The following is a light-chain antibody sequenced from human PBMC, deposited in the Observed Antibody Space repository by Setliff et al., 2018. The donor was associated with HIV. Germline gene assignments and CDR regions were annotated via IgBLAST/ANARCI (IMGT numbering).Light chain of an antibody. CDR1: NIGIKS. J-gene: IGLJ1*01. Sequence: SYELTQRPSVSVAPGKTARITCGGDNIGIKSVHWYQQKPGQAPVVVMYYDHDRPSWIPERFSGSNSGNTATLTISGTQAMDEADYYCQAWDSSTFYVFGTGTKVTVL. CDR3: QAWDSSTFYV. V-gene: IGLV3-21*01. CDR2: YDH.